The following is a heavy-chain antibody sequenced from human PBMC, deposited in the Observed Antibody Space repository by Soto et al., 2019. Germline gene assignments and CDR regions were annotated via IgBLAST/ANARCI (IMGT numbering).Heavy chain of an antibody. V-gene: IGHV3-7*01. CDR2: IKQDGSEK. CDR3: TRGTLWNGYQFFDY. D-gene: IGHD3-3*01. CDR1: GFRFSTYW. Sequence: GGSLRLCCAASGFRFSTYWMIWVRQTPGKGLEWVANIKQDGSEKYYVDSVKGRFTISRDTAKNSLYLQLNSLRAEDTAVYYCTRGTLWNGYQFFDYWGRGSLVTVSS. J-gene: IGHJ4*02.